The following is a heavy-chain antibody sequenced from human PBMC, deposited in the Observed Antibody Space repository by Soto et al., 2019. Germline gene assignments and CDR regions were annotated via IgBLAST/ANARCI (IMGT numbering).Heavy chain of an antibody. CDR1: GFTFSSYG. Sequence: QVQLVESGGGVVQPGRSLRLSCAASGFTFSSYGMHWVRQAPGKGLEWVAVISYDGSNKYYADSVKGRFTISRDNSXNXXYLQMNSLRAEDTAVYYCAKEGYCSGGSCYSPLGYWGQGTLVTVSS. CDR3: AKEGYCSGGSCYSPLGY. D-gene: IGHD2-15*01. J-gene: IGHJ4*02. V-gene: IGHV3-30*18. CDR2: ISYDGSNK.